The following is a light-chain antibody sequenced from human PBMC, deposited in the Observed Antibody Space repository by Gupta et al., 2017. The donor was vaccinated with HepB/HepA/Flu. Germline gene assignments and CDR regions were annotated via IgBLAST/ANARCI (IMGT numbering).Light chain of an antibody. CDR2: DVS. CDR3: SSYTSSSTWV. Sequence: QSALTQPASVSGSPGQSITISCTGTSSDVGGYNYVPWYQQHPGKAPKLMIYDVSNRPSGVSNRFSGSKSGNTASLTISGLQAEDVADYYCSSYTSSSTWVFGGGTKLTVL. J-gene: IGLJ3*02. V-gene: IGLV2-14*01. CDR1: SSDVGGYNY.